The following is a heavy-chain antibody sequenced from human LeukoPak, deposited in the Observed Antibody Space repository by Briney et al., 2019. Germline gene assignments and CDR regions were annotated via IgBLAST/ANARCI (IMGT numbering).Heavy chain of an antibody. CDR1: GGSFSGYY. V-gene: IGHV4-34*01. J-gene: IGHJ4*02. CDR3: AREGSGYWIRLDY. Sequence: PSETLSLTCAVYGGSFSGYYWSWIRQPPGKGLEWIGEINHSGSTNYNPSLKSRVTISVDTSKNQFSLKLSSVTAADTAVYYCAREGSGYWIRLDYWGQGTLVTVSS. D-gene: IGHD3-22*01. CDR2: INHSGST.